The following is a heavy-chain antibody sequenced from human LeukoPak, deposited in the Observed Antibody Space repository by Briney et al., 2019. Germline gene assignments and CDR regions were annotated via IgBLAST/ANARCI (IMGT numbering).Heavy chain of an antibody. J-gene: IGHJ4*02. V-gene: IGHV4-59*01. Sequence: SETLSLTCTVSGGSISSYYWSWIRQPPGKGLEWIGYIYYSGSTNYNPPLKSRVTISVDTSKNQFSLKLSSVTAADTAVYYCARVLYSGSYHFDYWGQGTLVTVSS. CDR2: IYYSGST. CDR3: ARVLYSGSYHFDY. D-gene: IGHD1-26*01. CDR1: GGSISSYY.